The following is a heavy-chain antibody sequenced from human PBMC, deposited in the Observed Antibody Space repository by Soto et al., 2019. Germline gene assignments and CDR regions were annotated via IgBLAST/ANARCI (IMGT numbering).Heavy chain of an antibody. J-gene: IGHJ5*02. CDR1: GASISNYY. CDR2: IYYSGNT. V-gene: IGHV4-59*01. Sequence: PSETLSLTCTVSGASISNYYLSWIRQPPGKGLEWIGYIYYSGNTDYNPSLKSRVTISVDTSKNQFSLKLSSVTAADTAMYYCAREAGVRYPFDPWGQGTLVTVSS. CDR3: AREAGVRYPFDP. D-gene: IGHD3-9*01.